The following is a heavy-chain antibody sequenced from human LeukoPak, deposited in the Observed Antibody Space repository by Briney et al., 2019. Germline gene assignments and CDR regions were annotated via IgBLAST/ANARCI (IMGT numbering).Heavy chain of an antibody. Sequence: GGSLRLSCAASGFTFSYAWMSWVRQAPGKGPEWVGHIKSKTDGGTTDYAAPVKGRFTISRDDSKNTLYLQMNSLKIEDTAVYYCIPHGGKYFQHWGQGTLVTVSS. J-gene: IGHJ1*01. V-gene: IGHV3-15*01. CDR2: IKSKTDGGTT. CDR1: GFTFSYAW. CDR3: IPHGGKYFQH.